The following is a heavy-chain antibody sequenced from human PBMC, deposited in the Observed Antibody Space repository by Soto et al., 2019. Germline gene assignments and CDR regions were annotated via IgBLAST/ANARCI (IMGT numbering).Heavy chain of an antibody. J-gene: IGHJ6*02. Sequence: GGSLRLSCAASGFTFSSYDMHWVRQATGKGLEWVSAIGTAGDTSYPGAVKGQFTNSRENAKKSLYLQMNSLRAGDTAVWYCARGAREPTGTASSSYCYYAIDVWGQGTTVTVSS. CDR1: GFTFSSYD. V-gene: IGHV3-13*01. D-gene: IGHD1-1*01. CDR3: ARGAREPTGTASSSYCYYAIDV. CDR2: IGTAGDT.